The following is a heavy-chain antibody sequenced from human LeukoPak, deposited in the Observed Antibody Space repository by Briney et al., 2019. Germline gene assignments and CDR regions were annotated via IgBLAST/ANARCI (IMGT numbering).Heavy chain of an antibody. CDR1: GFTFTDYS. D-gene: IGHD6-25*01. CDR2: ISTVSTYK. V-gene: IGHV3-21*01. CDR3: ARDGSGFYLYYYMDV. Sequence: TGGSPRLSCAASGFTFTDYSMTWVRQAPGKGLAWVSYISTVSTYKFYSDSVKGRFTISRDNAKNILHLQMSSLSAEDTGVYYCARDGSGFYLYYYMDVWGRGTPVTVSS. J-gene: IGHJ6*03.